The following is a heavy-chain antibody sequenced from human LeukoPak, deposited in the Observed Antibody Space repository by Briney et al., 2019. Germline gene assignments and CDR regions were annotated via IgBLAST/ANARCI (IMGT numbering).Heavy chain of an antibody. CDR1: GGSISSYY. D-gene: IGHD6-19*01. Sequence: SETLSLTCTVSGGSISSYYWSWIRQPPGKGLEWIGYIYYSGSTNYNPSLKSRVTISVDTSKNQFSPKLSSVAAADTAVYYCARRGIAVAGSYYYYYMDVWGKGTTVTVSS. CDR3: ARRGIAVAGSYYYYYMDV. V-gene: IGHV4-59*08. J-gene: IGHJ6*03. CDR2: IYYSGST.